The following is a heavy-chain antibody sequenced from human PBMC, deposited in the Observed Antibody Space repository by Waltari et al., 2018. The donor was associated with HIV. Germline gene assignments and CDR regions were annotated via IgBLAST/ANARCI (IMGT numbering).Heavy chain of an antibody. D-gene: IGHD2-21*02. V-gene: IGHV3-21*01. CDR3: ARDERRCNSGDCYPSDY. J-gene: IGHJ4*02. CDR1: GFTFSGYA. Sequence: EVHLVESGGGLVKPGESLRLSCAASGFTFSGYATKWVRQAPGKGLEGVSAISRTSSYIYYADSVKGRFTISRDNCKNSVYLQMNSLRIEDTAVYYCARDERRCNSGDCYPSDYWGQGTLVTVSS. CDR2: ISRTSSYI.